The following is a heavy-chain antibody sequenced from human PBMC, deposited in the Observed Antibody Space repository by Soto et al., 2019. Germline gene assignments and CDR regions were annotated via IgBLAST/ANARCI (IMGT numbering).Heavy chain of an antibody. D-gene: IGHD2-15*01. CDR3: ARPTPYCSGGSCYQFDY. CDR1: GFTFSSYG. J-gene: IGHJ4*02. V-gene: IGHV3-33*01. Sequence: GGSLRLSCAASGFTFSSYGMHWVRQAPGKGLEWVAVIWYDGSNKYYADSVKGRFTISRDNSKNTLYLQMNSLRAEDTAVYYCARPTPYCSGGSCYQFDYWGQGTLVTVSS. CDR2: IWYDGSNK.